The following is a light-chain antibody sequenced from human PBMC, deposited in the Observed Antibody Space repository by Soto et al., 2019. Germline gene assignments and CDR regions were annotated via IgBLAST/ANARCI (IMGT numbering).Light chain of an antibody. V-gene: IGKV3-20*01. CDR2: GAS. CDR3: QQYSSSPRT. CDR1: QSVSSNY. J-gene: IGKJ1*01. Sequence: EIVLTQSPGTLSLSPGERATLSCRASQSVSSNYLAWYQQKPGQAPRLLIYGASTRATGIPDRFSGSGSGTDFTLTISRLEPEDVAVYYCQQYSSSPRTFGQGTKVEIK.